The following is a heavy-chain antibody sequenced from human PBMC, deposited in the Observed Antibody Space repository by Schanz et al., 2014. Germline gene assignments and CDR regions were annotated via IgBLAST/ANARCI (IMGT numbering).Heavy chain of an antibody. CDR1: GFTVSSNY. D-gene: IGHD2-2*01. J-gene: IGHJ3*02. CDR3: AKRRSSTSCSHGAFDM. CDR2: IYSDGRT. Sequence: EVQLVESGGGLIQPGGSLRLSCVASGFTVSSNYMSWVRQAPGKGLEWVSVIYSDGRTYYGDSVKGRFTISRDNSKNTLYLQMNSLRDEDTAMYYCAKRRSSTSCSHGAFDMWGQGTMVTVSS. V-gene: IGHV3-53*01.